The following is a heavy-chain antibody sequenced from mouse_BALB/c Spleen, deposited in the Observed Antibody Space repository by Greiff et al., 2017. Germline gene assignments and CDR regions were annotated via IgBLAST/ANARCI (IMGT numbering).Heavy chain of an antibody. CDR3: AREMVTTVVASRNYYAMDY. CDR2: IYPGDGDT. Sequence: QVQLKQSGAELVRPGSSVKISCKASGYAFSSYWMNWVKQRPGQGLEWIGQIYPGDGDTNYNGKFKGKATLTADKSSSTAYMQLSSLTSEDSAVYFCAREMVTTVVASRNYYAMDYWGQGTSVTVSS. CDR1: GYAFSSYW. V-gene: IGHV1-80*01. J-gene: IGHJ4*01. D-gene: IGHD1-1*01.